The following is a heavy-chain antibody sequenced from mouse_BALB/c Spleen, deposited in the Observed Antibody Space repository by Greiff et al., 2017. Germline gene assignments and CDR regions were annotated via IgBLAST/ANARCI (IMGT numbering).Heavy chain of an antibody. V-gene: IGHV1-7*01. CDR1: GYTFTSYW. Sequence: VQRVESGAELAKPGASVKMSCKASGYTFTSYWMHWVKQRPGQGLEWIGYINPSTGYTEYNQKFKDKATLTADKSSSTAYMQLSSLTSEDSAVYYCAPMITTGAMDYWGQGTSVTVSS. CDR3: APMITTGAMDY. CDR2: INPSTGYT. D-gene: IGHD2-4*01. J-gene: IGHJ4*01.